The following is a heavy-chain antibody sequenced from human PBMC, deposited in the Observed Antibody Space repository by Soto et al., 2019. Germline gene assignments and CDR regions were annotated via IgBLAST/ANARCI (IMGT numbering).Heavy chain of an antibody. CDR3: ARDATVTTSDYYYYYGMDV. Sequence: QVQLVQSGAEVKKPGSSVKVSCKASGGTFSSYAISWVRQAPGQGLEWRGGIIPIFGTANYAQKFQGRVTITADKSTSTAYMELSSLRSEDTAVYYCARDATVTTSDYYYYYGMDVWGQGTTVTVSS. J-gene: IGHJ6*02. V-gene: IGHV1-69*06. CDR2: IIPIFGTA. CDR1: GGTFSSYA. D-gene: IGHD4-4*01.